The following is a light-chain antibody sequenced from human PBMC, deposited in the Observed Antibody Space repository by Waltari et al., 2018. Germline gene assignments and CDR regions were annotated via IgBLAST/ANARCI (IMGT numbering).Light chain of an antibody. Sequence: EIVLTQSPATLTVSPGERATLSCRASHSISNNLAWYQQRPGQAPRLLIYGASPRATGIPARFSGSGSGTEFTLTIGSLQSEDFAIYDCQQYNNWPPVFTFGPGTKVDF. CDR2: GAS. CDR3: QQYNNWPPVFT. CDR1: HSISNN. V-gene: IGKV3-15*01. J-gene: IGKJ3*01.